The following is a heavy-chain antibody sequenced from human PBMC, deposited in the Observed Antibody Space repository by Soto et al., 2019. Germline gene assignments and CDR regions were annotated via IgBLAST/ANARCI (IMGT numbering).Heavy chain of an antibody. D-gene: IGHD3-22*01. V-gene: IGHV5-10-1*01. J-gene: IGHJ4*02. Sequence: GESLXISCKGSGYSFTSHWISWVRQMPGKGLEWMGRIDPSDSYTHYSPSFQGHVTISADKSISTASLQWSSLKASDTAVYYCAAESYYESNGTKGRMDWGQGTLVTVSS. CDR3: AAESYYESNGTKGRMD. CDR1: GYSFTSHW. CDR2: IDPSDSYT.